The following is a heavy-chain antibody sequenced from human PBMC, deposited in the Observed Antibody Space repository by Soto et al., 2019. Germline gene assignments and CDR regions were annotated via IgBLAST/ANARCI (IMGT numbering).Heavy chain of an antibody. CDR1: GGTFSSYT. J-gene: IGHJ5*02. Sequence: QVQLVQSGAEVKKPGSSVKVSCKAFGGTFSSYTISWVRQAPGQGLEWMGRIIPILGIANHAQKFQGRVKMTAXXSXSXXYREHSSPESEDTAVYYCARDLRFTGYRSSRHKDPWGQGAHVTVSS. D-gene: IGHD6-13*01. CDR3: ARDLRFTGYRSSRHKDP. CDR2: IIPILGIA. V-gene: IGHV1-69*08.